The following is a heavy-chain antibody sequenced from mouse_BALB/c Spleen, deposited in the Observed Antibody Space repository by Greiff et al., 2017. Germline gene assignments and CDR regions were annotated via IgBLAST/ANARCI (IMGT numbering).Heavy chain of an antibody. Sequence: EVKVVESGGGLVKPGGSLKLSCAASGFAFSSYDMSWVRQTPEKRLEWVAYISSGGGSTYYPDTVKGRFTISRDNAKNTLYLQMSSLKSEDTAMYYCARRGPQIYYDYGWLAYWGQGTLVTVSA. D-gene: IGHD2-4*01. CDR3: ARRGPQIYYDYGWLAY. CDR1: GFAFSSYD. J-gene: IGHJ3*01. V-gene: IGHV5-12-1*01. CDR2: ISSGGGST.